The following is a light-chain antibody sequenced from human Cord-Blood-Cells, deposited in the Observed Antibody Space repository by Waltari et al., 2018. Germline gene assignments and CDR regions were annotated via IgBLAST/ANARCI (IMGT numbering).Light chain of an antibody. CDR1: SMVVGAYDL. J-gene: IGLJ1*01. Sequence: ALSHPDSLTGLPGASLTLSCAATSMVVGAYDLLSWYQQHPGKAPKLMIYEGSKRPSGVSNRFSGSKSGNTASLTISGLQAEDEADYYCCSYAGSSTYVFGTGTKVTVL. CDR3: CSYAGSSTYV. CDR2: EGS. V-gene: IGLV2-23*01.